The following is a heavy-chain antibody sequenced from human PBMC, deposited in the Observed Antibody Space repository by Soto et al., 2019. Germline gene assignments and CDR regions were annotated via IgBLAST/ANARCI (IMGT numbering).Heavy chain of an antibody. CDR1: GGSISRSNW. Sequence: QVQLQESGPGLVKPSGTLSLTCAVSGGSISRSNWWSGVRQPPGKGLEWIGEIYHRGSTNYNPSLTSRVTISVDKSKNQFALKLSSVTAADKAVYYCARRGSTWRFDYWGQGTLVTVSS. CDR2: IYHRGST. J-gene: IGHJ4*02. CDR3: ARRGSTWRFDY. D-gene: IGHD6-13*01. V-gene: IGHV4-4*02.